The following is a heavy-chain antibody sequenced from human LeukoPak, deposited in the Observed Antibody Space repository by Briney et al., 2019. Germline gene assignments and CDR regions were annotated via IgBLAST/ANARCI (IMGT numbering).Heavy chain of an antibody. Sequence: GGSLRLSRAPSVFAFSSFAMTWVRQSPGEGLEGVSSVSDSGVNTYYAGSVRGRFTVSRDNFKNILYLQMNSLTVEDTAFYYCSKGRGSTLTNIDFWGQGALVTVSS. V-gene: IGHV3-23*01. J-gene: IGHJ4*02. CDR1: VFAFSSFA. CDR3: SKGRGSTLTNIDF. D-gene: IGHD4-11*01. CDR2: VSDSGVNT.